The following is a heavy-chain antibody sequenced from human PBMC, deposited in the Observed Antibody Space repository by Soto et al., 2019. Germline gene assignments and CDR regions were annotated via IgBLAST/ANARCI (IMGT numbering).Heavy chain of an antibody. V-gene: IGHV3-20*04. D-gene: IGHD1-26*01. Sequence: EVQLVESGGGVLRPGGSLRLSCAASGFIFDDYGMSWARQAPGKGLEWVSGVNWNGGSTGYADSVKGRFTISRDNAKTFLFLQMNSRRVEVTAFYYCVRGASLNFDYWGQGTLVTVSS. CDR1: GFIFDDYG. J-gene: IGHJ4*02. CDR2: VNWNGGST. CDR3: VRGASLNFDY.